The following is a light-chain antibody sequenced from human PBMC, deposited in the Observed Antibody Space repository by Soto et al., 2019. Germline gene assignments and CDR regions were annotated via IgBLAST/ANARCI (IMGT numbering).Light chain of an antibody. V-gene: IGKV3-20*01. Sequence: DIVLTQSPGNLSLSPGERATLSCMASQSVSSTYLAWYQQQPGQAPRLLIYGASNRATGIPDRFSGSGSGTDFTLTISRLEPEDFAVYYCQQYGSSSWTFGQGTKVDIK. CDR2: GAS. J-gene: IGKJ1*01. CDR3: QQYGSSSWT. CDR1: QSVSSTY.